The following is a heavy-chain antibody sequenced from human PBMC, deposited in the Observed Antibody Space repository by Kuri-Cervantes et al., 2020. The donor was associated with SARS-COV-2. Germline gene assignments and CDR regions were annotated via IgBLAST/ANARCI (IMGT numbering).Heavy chain of an antibody. CDR1: GYTFTGYY. J-gene: IGHJ4*02. D-gene: IGHD1-26*01. V-gene: IGHV1/OR15-2*02. Sequence: ASVKVSCKASGYTFTGYYMHWVRQAPGQGLEWMGWINGYNTDTVQPQSFQGRVTMTTDTSTSTAYMELRNLTSDDTAVYYCARSLRTATYFDYWGQGTLVTVSS. CDR2: INGYNTDT. CDR3: ARSLRTATYFDY.